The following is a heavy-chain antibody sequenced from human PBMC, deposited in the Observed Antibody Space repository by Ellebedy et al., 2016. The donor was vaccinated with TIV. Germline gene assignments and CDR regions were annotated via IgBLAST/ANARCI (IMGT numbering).Heavy chain of an antibody. J-gene: IGHJ4*02. CDR3: AKDRTSGDGYWVFDN. CDR2: IVGSGSK. V-gene: IGHV3-23*01. CDR1: GFTFSPYA. Sequence: PGGSLRLSCAASGFTFSPYAMAWVRQAPGKGLEWVSGIVGSGSKKYADSVKGRFTISRDNSKRTVDLQMNSRRAEYTAIYFCAKDRTSGDGYWVFDNWGQGTLVSVSS. D-gene: IGHD5-18*01.